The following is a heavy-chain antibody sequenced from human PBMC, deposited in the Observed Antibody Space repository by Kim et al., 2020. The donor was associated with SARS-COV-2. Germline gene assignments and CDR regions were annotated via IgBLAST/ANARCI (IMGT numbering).Heavy chain of an antibody. V-gene: IGHV1-2*02. J-gene: IGHJ5*02. Sequence: ASVKVSCKASEYTFTDYFIHWVRQAPGQGLEWVGWMNPKSGATNSARKFQGRVTMTRDTSTGTAFMELSSLTFEDTALYYCAREGHRSWFDPWGQGTLVTVSS. CDR1: EYTFTDYF. CDR3: AREGHRSWFDP. CDR2: MNPKSGAT.